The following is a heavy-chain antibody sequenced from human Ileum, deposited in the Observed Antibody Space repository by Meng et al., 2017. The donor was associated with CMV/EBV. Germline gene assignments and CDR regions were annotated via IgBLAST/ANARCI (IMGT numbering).Heavy chain of an antibody. CDR2: IYRGDDK. CDR3: AHFVGGYYPSRPDY. CDR1: GFSPSTSGEG. D-gene: IGHD1-26*01. Sequence: HITLKESGPTLVKPTQTLTLTCTFSGFSPSTSGEGVGWIRQSPGKALEWLALIYRGDDKRYSPSLNSRLTIAKDTSKNEVVLTMTNMGPLDAGTYYCAHFVGGYYPSRPDYWGQGTLVTVSS. J-gene: IGHJ4*02. V-gene: IGHV2-5*02.